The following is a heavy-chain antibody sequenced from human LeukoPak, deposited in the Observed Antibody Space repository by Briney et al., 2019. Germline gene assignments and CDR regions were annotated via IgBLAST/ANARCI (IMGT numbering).Heavy chain of an antibody. CDR2: IRSKAYGGTT. CDR3: TRVVPAARGIRWFDP. Sequence: GRSLRLSCTASGFTFGDYAMSWVRQAPGKGLELVGFIRSKAYGGTTEYAASVKGRFTISRDDSKSIAYLQMNSLKTEDTAVYYCTRVVPAARGIRWFDPWGQGTLVTVSS. D-gene: IGHD2-2*01. V-gene: IGHV3-49*04. J-gene: IGHJ5*02. CDR1: GFTFGDYA.